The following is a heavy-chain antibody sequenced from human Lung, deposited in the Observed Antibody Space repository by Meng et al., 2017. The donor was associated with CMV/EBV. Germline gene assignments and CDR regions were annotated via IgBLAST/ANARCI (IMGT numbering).Heavy chain of an antibody. V-gene: IGHV3-30*01. J-gene: IGHJ6*02. CDR3: ARGSKIYFGSEWYGPFGRHFYGLGV. Sequence: SCVASGFSFSTYAVHWVRQAPDKGLEWVAVISFDGTNKYYGDSVKGRFTVSRDNSQNTLYLQMNSLRTEDTAMYYCARGSKIYFGSEWYGPFGRHFYGLGVXGQGTTVTVSS. CDR1: GFSFSTYA. CDR2: ISFDGTNK. D-gene: IGHD3-3*01.